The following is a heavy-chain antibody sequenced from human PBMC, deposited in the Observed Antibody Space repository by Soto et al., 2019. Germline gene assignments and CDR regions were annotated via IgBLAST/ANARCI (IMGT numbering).Heavy chain of an antibody. V-gene: IGHV4-34*01. D-gene: IGHD3-10*01. CDR2: INHSGST. CDR3: ASGYGRNFDY. CDR1: GGSFSGYY. Sequence: QVQLQQWGAGLLKPSETLSLTCAVYGGSFSGYYWNWIRQPPGKGLEWIGEINHSGSTNYNPSLTSRVTLSVDTSKNQFSLKLSSVTAADTAVCYCASGYGRNFDYWGQGTLVTVSS. J-gene: IGHJ4*02.